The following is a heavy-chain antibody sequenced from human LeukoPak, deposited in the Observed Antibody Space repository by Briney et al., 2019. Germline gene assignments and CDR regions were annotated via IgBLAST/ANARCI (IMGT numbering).Heavy chain of an antibody. J-gene: IGHJ4*02. CDR2: ISSISSYI. D-gene: IGHD6-13*01. CDR1: GFTFSSYS. Sequence: GGSLRLSCAASGFTFSSYSMNWVRQAPGKGLEWVSSISSISSYIYYADSVKGRFTISRDNSKNTLYLQMNSLRAEDTAVYYCAKVPLIAAPKHFDYWGQGTLVTVSS. CDR3: AKVPLIAAPKHFDY. V-gene: IGHV3-21*04.